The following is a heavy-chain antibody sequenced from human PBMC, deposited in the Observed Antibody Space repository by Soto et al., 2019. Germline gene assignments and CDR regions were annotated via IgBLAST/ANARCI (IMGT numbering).Heavy chain of an antibody. Sequence: QVQLQESGPGLVKPSQTLSLTCTVSGGSISSGDYYWSWIRQPPGKGLEWIGYIYYSGSTYYNPSLNSRVTISVDTSKNQFSLKLSSVTAADTAVYYCARDSAMITFGGPVYYFDYWGQGTLVTVSS. V-gene: IGHV4-30-4*01. D-gene: IGHD3-16*01. CDR3: ARDSAMITFGGPVYYFDY. CDR2: IYYSGST. J-gene: IGHJ4*02. CDR1: GGSISSGDYY.